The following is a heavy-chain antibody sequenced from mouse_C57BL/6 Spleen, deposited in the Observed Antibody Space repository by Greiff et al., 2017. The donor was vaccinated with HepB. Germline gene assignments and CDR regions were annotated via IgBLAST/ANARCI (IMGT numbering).Heavy chain of an antibody. CDR1: GFTFSDYG. J-gene: IGHJ3*01. Sequence: VQLKESGGGLVKPGGSLKLSCAASGFTFSDYGMHWVRQAPEKGLEWVAYISSGSSTIYYADTVKGRFTISRDNAKNTLFLQMTSLRSEDTAMYYCARGSSGYVFAYWGQGTLVTVSA. D-gene: IGHD3-2*02. CDR2: ISSGSSTI. CDR3: ARGSSGYVFAY. V-gene: IGHV5-17*01.